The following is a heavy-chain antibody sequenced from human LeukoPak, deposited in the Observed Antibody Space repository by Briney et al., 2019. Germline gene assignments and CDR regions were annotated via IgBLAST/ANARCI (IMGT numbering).Heavy chain of an antibody. D-gene: IGHD4-17*01. CDR2: IVPMPDIT. CDR1: GGTFRSGS. CDR3: ARASDLVTTWGYFDS. Sequence: ASVKVSCKASGGTFRSGSINWVRQAPGQGLEWMGRIVPMPDITTYSQTFQGRVTITADKSTSTAYMELSSLTSEDTAVYYCARASDLVTTWGYFDSWGQGSLVIVSS. J-gene: IGHJ4*02. V-gene: IGHV1-69*02.